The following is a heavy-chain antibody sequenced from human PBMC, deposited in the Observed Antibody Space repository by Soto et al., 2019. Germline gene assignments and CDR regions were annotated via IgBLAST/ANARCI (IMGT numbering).Heavy chain of an antibody. CDR2: IIPIFGTA. D-gene: IGHD1-1*01. J-gene: IGHJ6*02. CDR3: ARGSQLELDYYYYGMDV. V-gene: IGHV1-69*13. CDR1: GGTFSSYA. Sequence: VASVKVSCKASGGTFSSYAISWVRQAPGQGLEWMGGIIPIFGTANYAQKFQGRVTITADESTSTAYMELSSLRSEDTAVYYCARGSQLELDYYYYGMDVWGQGTTVTVSS.